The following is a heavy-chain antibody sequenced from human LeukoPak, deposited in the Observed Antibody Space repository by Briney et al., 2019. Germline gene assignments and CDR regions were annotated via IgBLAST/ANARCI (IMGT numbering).Heavy chain of an antibody. Sequence: SVKVSCKASGGTFSSYAISWVRQAPGQGLEWVGGIIPIFGTANYAQKFQGRVTITADESTSTAYMELSSLRFEDTAVYYCARDSGGYSYGYLFDYWGQGTLVTVSS. J-gene: IGHJ4*02. CDR3: ARDSGGYSYGYLFDY. D-gene: IGHD5-18*01. V-gene: IGHV1-69*13. CDR2: IIPIFGTA. CDR1: GGTFSSYA.